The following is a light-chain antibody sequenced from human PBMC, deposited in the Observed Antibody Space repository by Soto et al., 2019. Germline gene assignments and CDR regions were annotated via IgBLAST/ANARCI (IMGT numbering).Light chain of an antibody. CDR2: LGS. CDR1: QSLLHTNGYHY. CDR3: MQALQSWT. J-gene: IGKJ1*01. Sequence: DVVLTQSPLSLPVTPGEPASISCRSSQSLLHTNGYHYLAWYLQRPGQSPQLLIYLGSNRASGVPDRFSGSGSGTDFTLKISRVEADDIGVYYCMQALQSWTFGQGTKVDIE. V-gene: IGKV2-28*01.